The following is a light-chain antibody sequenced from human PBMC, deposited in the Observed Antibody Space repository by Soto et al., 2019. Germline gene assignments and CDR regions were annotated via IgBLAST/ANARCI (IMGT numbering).Light chain of an antibody. J-gene: IGKJ1*01. CDR2: DAS. Sequence: DIQMTQSPSTLSASIGDRVTITCRASQSISNWLAWLQQKPGKAPKVLIFDASNLGSGVPSRFSGSGSGTEFTLTITSLQPGDFGNYYCQQYNSYSTWTFGQGTKVDIX. V-gene: IGKV1-5*01. CDR3: QQYNSYSTWT. CDR1: QSISNW.